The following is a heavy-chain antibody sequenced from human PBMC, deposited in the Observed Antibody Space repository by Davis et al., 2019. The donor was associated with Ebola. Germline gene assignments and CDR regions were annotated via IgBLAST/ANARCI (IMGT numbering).Heavy chain of an antibody. CDR3: ARSGPDYDFWSDYFAGYYYGMDV. J-gene: IGHJ6*02. V-gene: IGHV4-34*01. CDR2: INHSGSP. D-gene: IGHD3-3*01. CDR1: GGSFSGYY. Sequence: MPSETLSLTCAVYGGSFSGYYWSWIRQPPGKGLEWIGEINHSGSPNYNPSLKSRVTISVDKSKNQFSLKLSSVTAADTAVYYCARSGPDYDFWSDYFAGYYYGMDVWGQGTTVTVSS.